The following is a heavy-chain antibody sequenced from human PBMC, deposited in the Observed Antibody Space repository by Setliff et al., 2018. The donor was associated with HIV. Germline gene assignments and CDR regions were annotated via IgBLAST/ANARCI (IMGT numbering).Heavy chain of an antibody. CDR1: GYIFTNYW. J-gene: IGHJ4*02. V-gene: IGHV5-51*01. CDR3: TRQAVDCSGGTCYSTSAFDY. CDR2: IYPGDSAI. D-gene: IGHD2-15*01. Sequence: PGESLKISCQASGYIFTNYWIGWVRQMPGKGLEWIGVIYPGDSAIRYSPSFQGQVSISADTSITTAYLQWSSLKASDTAMYYCTRQAVDCSGGTCYSTSAFDYWGQGTLVTVSS.